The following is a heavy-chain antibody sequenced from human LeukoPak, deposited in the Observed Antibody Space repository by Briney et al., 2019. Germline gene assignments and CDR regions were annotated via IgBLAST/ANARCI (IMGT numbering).Heavy chain of an antibody. CDR1: GFTFSSFA. CDR2: ISYDGSNK. V-gene: IGHV3-30-3*01. CDR3: ARAPGLGSGSAFDS. Sequence: GRSLRLSCAASGFTFSSFAMHWVRQAPGKGLEWVAVISYDGSNKYYAGSVKGRFTISRDNAKNTLYLRMNSLRPEDTAVYYCARAPGLGSGSAFDSWGQGTLVTVSS. D-gene: IGHD3-10*01. J-gene: IGHJ4*02.